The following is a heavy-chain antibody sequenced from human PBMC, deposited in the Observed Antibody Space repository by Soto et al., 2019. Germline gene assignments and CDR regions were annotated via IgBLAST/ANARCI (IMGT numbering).Heavy chain of an antibody. D-gene: IGHD6-19*01. CDR3: ARVFSSGSGWMYYFDF. CDR2: VFHTGGT. CDR1: SDSIAGENW. V-gene: IGHV4-4*02. Sequence: QVQLQESGPGLVKPSETLSLTCTVSSDSIAGENWWSWVRQPPGLGLEWIGEVFHTGGTNYNPSLNSRVTMEVDKSKNQFSLNLISATAADTAVYYCARVFSSGSGWMYYFDFWGQGTLVSVSS. J-gene: IGHJ4*02.